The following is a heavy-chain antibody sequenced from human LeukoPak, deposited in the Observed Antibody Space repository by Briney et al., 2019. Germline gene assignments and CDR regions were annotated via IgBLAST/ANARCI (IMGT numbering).Heavy chain of an antibody. CDR3: ARQVWDSGYDLDY. Sequence: PSETLSLTCTVSGGSISSSSYYWGWIRQPLGKGLEWIGSIYYSGSTYYNPSLKSRVTISVDTSKNQFSLKLSSVTAADTAVYYCARQVWDSGYDLDYWGQGTLVTVSS. J-gene: IGHJ4*02. CDR2: IYYSGST. D-gene: IGHD5-12*01. V-gene: IGHV4-39*01. CDR1: GGSISSSSYY.